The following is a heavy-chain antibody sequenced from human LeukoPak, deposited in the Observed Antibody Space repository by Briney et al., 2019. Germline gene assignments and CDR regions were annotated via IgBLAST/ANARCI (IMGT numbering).Heavy chain of an antibody. D-gene: IGHD2-2*02. Sequence: SVKVSCKASGDTFSSYAISLVRQAPGQRLEWMGRIIPILGIANYAQKFQGRVTITADKSTSTAYMELSSLRSEDTAVYYCARLRDYCSSTSCYRHYYYGMDVWGQGTTVTVSS. CDR3: ARLRDYCSSTSCYRHYYYGMDV. CDR2: IIPILGIA. CDR1: GDTFSSYA. J-gene: IGHJ6*02. V-gene: IGHV1-69*04.